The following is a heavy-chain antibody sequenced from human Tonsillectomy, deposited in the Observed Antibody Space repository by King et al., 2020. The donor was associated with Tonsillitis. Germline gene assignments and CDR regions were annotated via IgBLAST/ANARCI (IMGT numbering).Heavy chain of an antibody. Sequence: QLVQSGDEVKKPGASVKVSCRAFGDTFTSSGVSWVWRAPGQGLEWRGWISAYNGDTNYAQKLQGRVTMTTGTSTNTAYMELRSLRSDDTALYYCARSDVRSGSFTDYWGQGTLVTVSS. D-gene: IGHD3-3*01. CDR1: GDTFTSSG. J-gene: IGHJ4*02. CDR3: ARSDVRSGSFTDY. V-gene: IGHV1-18*01. CDR2: ISAYNGDT.